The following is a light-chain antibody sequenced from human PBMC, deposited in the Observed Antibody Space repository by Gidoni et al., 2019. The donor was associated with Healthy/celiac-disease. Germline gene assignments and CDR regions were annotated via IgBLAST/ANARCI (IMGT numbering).Light chain of an antibody. J-gene: IGLJ2*01. CDR2: EGS. V-gene: IGLV2-23*03. CDR3: CSYAGSSTFVV. CDR1: SSDVGSYNL. Sequence: QYALTQPASVSGSPGKSLTISCHGTSSDVGSYNLVSWYQQHPGKAPKLMIYEGSKRPSGVSNRFSGSKSGNTASLTISGLQAEDEADYYCCSYAGSSTFVVFGGGTKLTVL.